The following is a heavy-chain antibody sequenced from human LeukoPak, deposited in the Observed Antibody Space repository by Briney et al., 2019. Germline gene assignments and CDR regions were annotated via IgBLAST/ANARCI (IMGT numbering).Heavy chain of an antibody. D-gene: IGHD6-6*01. V-gene: IGHV6-1*01. CDR2: TYYRSKWYN. J-gene: IGHJ5*02. Sequence: SQTLSLTCAISGDSVSSNSAAWNWIRQSPSRGLEWLGRTYYRSKWYNDYAVSVKSRITINPDTSKNQFSLKLSSVTAADTAVYYCARKGMKYSTSSAWFDPWGQGTLVTVSS. CDR3: ARKGMKYSTSSAWFDP. CDR1: GDSVSSNSAA.